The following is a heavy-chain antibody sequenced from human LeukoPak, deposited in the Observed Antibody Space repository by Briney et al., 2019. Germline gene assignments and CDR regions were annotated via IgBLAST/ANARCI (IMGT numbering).Heavy chain of an antibody. Sequence: QPGGSLRLSCAASGFTVSSNYMSWVRQAPGKGLEWVSVIYSGGSTYYADSVKGRFTISRDNSKNTLYLQMNSLRAEDTAVYYCARGTYYYDSSGYDFDYWGQGALVTVSS. CDR1: GFTVSSNY. CDR3: ARGTYYYDSSGYDFDY. D-gene: IGHD3-22*01. V-gene: IGHV3-53*01. CDR2: IYSGGST. J-gene: IGHJ4*02.